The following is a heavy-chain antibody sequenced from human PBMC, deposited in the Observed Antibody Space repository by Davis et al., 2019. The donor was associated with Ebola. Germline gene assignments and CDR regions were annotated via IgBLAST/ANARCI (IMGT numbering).Heavy chain of an antibody. CDR2: IYPGDSDT. CDR3: ARREYYGSGSYGYFDY. D-gene: IGHD3-10*01. V-gene: IGHV5-51*01. CDR1: GYSFTSYW. Sequence: GESLKISCKGSGYSFTSYWIGWVRQLPGKGLEWMGIIYPGDSDTRYSPSFQGQVTISADKSISTAYLQWSSLKASDTAMYYCARREYYGSGSYGYFDYWGQGTLVTVSS. J-gene: IGHJ4*02.